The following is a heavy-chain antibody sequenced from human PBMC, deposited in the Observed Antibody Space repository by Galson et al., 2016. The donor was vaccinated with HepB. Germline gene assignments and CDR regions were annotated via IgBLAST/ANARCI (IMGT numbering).Heavy chain of an antibody. J-gene: IGHJ4*02. CDR3: ARGGGYSSGWYSF. CDR2: ISSGSAYK. Sequence: SLRLSCATSGFTFTHHQMHWVRQVPGKGLEWVSSISSGSAYKYYADSVKGRFTISRDNAKNSLYLQMNSLRVEDTAVYYCARGGGYSSGWYSFWGRGTLVTVSS. V-gene: IGHV3-21*01. CDR1: GFTFTHHQ. D-gene: IGHD6-13*01.